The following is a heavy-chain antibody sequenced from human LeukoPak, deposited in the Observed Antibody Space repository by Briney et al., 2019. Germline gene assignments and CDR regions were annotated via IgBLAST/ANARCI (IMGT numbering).Heavy chain of an antibody. V-gene: IGHV3-23*01. CDR2: ITGNGGST. Sequence: GGSLRLSCAAAGFTFSNNAMSWVRQAPGKGLEWVSVITGNGGSTYYADSVKGRFTISRDNSKNTLSLQMNSLRAEDTAVYYCAKDAVAPGSGGDYFDYWGQGTLVTVSS. J-gene: IGHJ4*02. CDR3: AKDAVAPGSGGDYFDY. CDR1: GFTFSNNA. D-gene: IGHD3-10*01.